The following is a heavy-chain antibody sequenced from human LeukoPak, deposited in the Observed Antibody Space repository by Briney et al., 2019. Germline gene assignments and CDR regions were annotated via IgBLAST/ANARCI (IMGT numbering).Heavy chain of an antibody. CDR2: ISGSGGST. CDR3: AKDLTAMVHDAFDI. D-gene: IGHD5-18*01. CDR1: GFTFSSHG. V-gene: IGHV3-23*01. Sequence: GGSLRLSCGASGFTFSSHGMNWVRQAPGKGLEWVSAISGSGGSTYYADSVKGRFTISRDNSKNTLYLQMNSLRAEDTAVYYCAKDLTAMVHDAFDIWGQGTMVTVSS. J-gene: IGHJ3*02.